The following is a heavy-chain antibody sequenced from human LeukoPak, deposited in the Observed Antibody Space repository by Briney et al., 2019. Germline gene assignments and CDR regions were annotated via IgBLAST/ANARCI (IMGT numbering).Heavy chain of an antibody. CDR3: AKDFLGGVVITPHFDY. D-gene: IGHD3-3*01. Sequence: PGGSLRLSCAASGFTFSSYGMHWVRQAPGKGLEWVAVISYDGSNKYYADSEKGRFTISRDNSKNTLYLQMNSLRAEDTAVYYCAKDFLGGVVITPHFDYWGQGTLVTVSS. V-gene: IGHV3-30*18. CDR2: ISYDGSNK. J-gene: IGHJ4*02. CDR1: GFTFSSYG.